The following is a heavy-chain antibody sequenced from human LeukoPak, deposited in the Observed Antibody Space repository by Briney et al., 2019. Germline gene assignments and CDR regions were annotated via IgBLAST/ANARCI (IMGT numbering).Heavy chain of an antibody. Sequence: TGGSLRLSCAASGFTFNSYCIRWVRQAPGKGLEWVAFIWYDGSNKYYADCVKGRFTIYRDNSKNTLYLQMNSLRAEDTAVYYCARGRTTRGFDYWGQGTLVTVSS. D-gene: IGHD4-17*01. CDR1: GFTFNSYC. J-gene: IGHJ4*02. CDR2: IWYDGSNK. CDR3: ARGRTTRGFDY. V-gene: IGHV3-33*01.